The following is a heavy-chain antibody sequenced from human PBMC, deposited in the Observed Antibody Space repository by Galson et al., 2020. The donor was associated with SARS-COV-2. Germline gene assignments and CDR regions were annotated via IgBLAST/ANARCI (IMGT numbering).Heavy chain of an antibody. D-gene: IGHD3-22*01. V-gene: IGHV4-59*01. CDR2: IYYSGST. Sequence: ETSETLSLTCTVSGGSISSYYWSWIRQPPGKGLEWIGYIYYSGSTNYNPSLKSRVTISVDTSKNQFSLKLSSVTAADTAVYYCARGGYYDSSGYMDAFDIWGQGTMVTVSS. CDR3: ARGGYYDSSGYMDAFDI. J-gene: IGHJ3*02. CDR1: GGSISSYY.